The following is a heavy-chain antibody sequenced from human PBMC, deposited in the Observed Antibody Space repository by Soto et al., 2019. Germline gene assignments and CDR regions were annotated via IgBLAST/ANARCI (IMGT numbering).Heavy chain of an antibody. D-gene: IGHD2-21*01. V-gene: IGHV3-11*06. J-gene: IGHJ5*02. CDR2: ISPRSTFR. CDR3: ARGGGGGLFDP. Sequence: GGSLRLSCATSGFSFSDSYMSWIRQAPGKGLEWISYISPRSTFRDYADSVEGRFTISRDSVKNSLYLQMNNLTADDTGVYYYARGGGGGLFDPWGQGSVVTVSS. CDR1: GFSFSDSY.